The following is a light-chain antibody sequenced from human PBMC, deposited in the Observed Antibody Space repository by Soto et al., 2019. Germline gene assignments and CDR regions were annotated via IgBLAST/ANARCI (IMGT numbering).Light chain of an antibody. V-gene: IGLV2-14*01. J-gene: IGLJ1*01. CDR1: SGDIGSYNR. CDR2: EVT. CDR3: RSYTNINTRACV. Sequence: QSVLTQPASVSGSPGHAITISCTGTSGDIGSYNRVSWYQQHPGKAPKLIIYEVTDRPSGVSNRFSGSKSGNTASLTISGLQAEDEAEYYCRSYTNINTRACVFGTGTTLTVL.